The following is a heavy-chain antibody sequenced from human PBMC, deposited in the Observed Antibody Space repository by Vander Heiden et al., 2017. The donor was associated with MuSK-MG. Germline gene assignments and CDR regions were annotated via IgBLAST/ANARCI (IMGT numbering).Heavy chain of an antibody. CDR3: ARDTPPGGWFDP. D-gene: IGHD3-10*01. V-gene: IGHV1-69*01. J-gene: IGHJ5*02. CDR1: GGTFSSYA. Sequence: QVQLVQSGAEVKKPGSSVKVSCKAPGGTFSSYAISWVRQAPGQGLEWMGGIIPIFGTANYAQKFQGRVTITADESTSTAYMELRSLRSEDTAVYYCARDTPPGGWFDPWGQGTLVTLSS. CDR2: IIPIFGTA.